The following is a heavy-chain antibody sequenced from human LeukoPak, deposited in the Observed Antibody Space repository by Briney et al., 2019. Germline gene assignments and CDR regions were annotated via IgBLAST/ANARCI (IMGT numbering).Heavy chain of an antibody. CDR1: GGTFSSYA. V-gene: IGHV1-69*05. CDR3: ASQRGPVIYSGSPGAFDI. J-gene: IGHJ3*02. D-gene: IGHD1-26*01. Sequence: GASVKVSCKASGGTFSSYAISWVRQAPGQGLEWMGGIIPIFGTANYAQKFQGRVTITTDESTSTAYMELSSLRSEDTAVYYCASQRGPVIYSGSPGAFDIWGQGTMVTDSS. CDR2: IIPIFGTA.